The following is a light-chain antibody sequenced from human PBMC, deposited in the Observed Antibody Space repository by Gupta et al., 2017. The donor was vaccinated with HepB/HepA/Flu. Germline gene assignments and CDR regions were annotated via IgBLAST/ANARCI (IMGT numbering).Light chain of an antibody. CDR2: GYS. CDR1: SSNLGAGYD. CDR3: LSYDSSLIGSV. J-gene: IGLJ2*01. V-gene: IGLV1-40*01. Sequence: QSVLTQAPPVSGARGPRLHISYTGSSSNLGAGYDVHWYQQLPGTAPKFLIFGYSNRRSGVPGRFSGSKSCTSASLAISGLQAEDDADYYCLSYDSSLIGSVFGGGTKLTVL.